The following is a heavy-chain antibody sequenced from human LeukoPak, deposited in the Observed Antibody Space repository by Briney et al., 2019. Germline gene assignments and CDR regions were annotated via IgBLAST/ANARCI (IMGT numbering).Heavy chain of an antibody. D-gene: IGHD5/OR15-5a*01. CDR1: GFTFSSYG. V-gene: IGHV3-23*01. Sequence: PGGSLRLSCAASGFTFSSYGMSWVRQAPGKGLEWVSAISGSGGSTYYADSVKGRSTISRDNAQNSLCLQMNSLRAEDTAVYYGESQKYLRGPDVDNFDYWGQGTLVTVSS. CDR2: ISGSGGST. J-gene: IGHJ4*02. CDR3: ESQKYLRGPDVDNFDY.